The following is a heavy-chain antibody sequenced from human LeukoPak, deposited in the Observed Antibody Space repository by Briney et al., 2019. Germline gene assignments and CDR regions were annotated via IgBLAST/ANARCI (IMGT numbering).Heavy chain of an antibody. J-gene: IGHJ4*02. V-gene: IGHV1-69*04. Sequence: SVKVSCKASGGTFSSYASSWVRQAPGQGLEWMGRIIPIFGIANYAQKLQGRVTITADKSTSTAYMELSSLRYEDTAVYYCAREPVDAAMVTDSYWGQGTLVTVSS. CDR3: AREPVDAAMVTDSY. D-gene: IGHD5-18*01. CDR2: IIPIFGIA. CDR1: GGTFSSYA.